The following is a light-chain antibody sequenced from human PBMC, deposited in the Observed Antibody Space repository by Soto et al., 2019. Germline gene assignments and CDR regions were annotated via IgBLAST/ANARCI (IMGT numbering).Light chain of an antibody. CDR3: QQYNNWPPYT. V-gene: IGKV3-15*01. CDR1: QSVSSN. CDR2: GAS. Sequence: EIVMTQSPATLSMSPGERATLSCRASQSVSSNLAWYQQKPGQAPGLLIYGASTRATGIPARFSGSGSGTEFTLTISSLQSEDFAVYYCQQYNNWPPYTFGQGTKLEIK. J-gene: IGKJ2*01.